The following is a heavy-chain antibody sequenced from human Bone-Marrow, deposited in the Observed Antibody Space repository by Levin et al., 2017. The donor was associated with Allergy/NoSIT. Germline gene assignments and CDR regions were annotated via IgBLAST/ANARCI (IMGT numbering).Heavy chain of an antibody. CDR3: ARGRDYYYYMDV. CDR2: ISAYNGNT. V-gene: IGHV1-18*01. CDR1: GYTFTNFA. Sequence: ASVKISCKASGYTFTNFAIGWVRQAPGQGLEWMGWISAYNGNTIYAQKLQGRVTMTTDTSTTTTYMELRSLRSDDTAVYYCARGRDYYYYMDVWGKGTTVTVSS. J-gene: IGHJ6*03.